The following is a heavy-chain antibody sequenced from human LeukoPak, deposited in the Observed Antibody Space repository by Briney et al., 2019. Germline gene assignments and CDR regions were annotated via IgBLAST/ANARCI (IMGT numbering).Heavy chain of an antibody. D-gene: IGHD3-9*01. CDR3: ATGRSIRYFDY. CDR1: GGSFSGYY. V-gene: IGHV4-34*01. J-gene: IGHJ4*02. CDR2: INHSGST. Sequence: SEALSLTCAVYGGSFSGYYWSWIRQPPGKGLEWIGEINHSGSTNYNPSLRSRVTISVDTSKSQFSLKLSSATAADTAVYYCATGRSIRYFDYWGQGTLLTVSS.